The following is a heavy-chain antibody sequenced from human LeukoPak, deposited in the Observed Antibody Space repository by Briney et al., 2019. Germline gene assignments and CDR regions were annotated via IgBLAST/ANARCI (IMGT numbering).Heavy chain of an antibody. CDR1: GFTFSSYA. Sequence: GGSLRLSCAASGFTFSSYAMHWVRQAPGKGLEWVSAISGSGGSTYYADSVKGRFTISRDNSKNTLYLQMNSLRAEDTAVYYCARQHCSGGDCYFFDWGQGTLVTVSS. J-gene: IGHJ4*02. CDR2: ISGSGGST. D-gene: IGHD2-15*01. CDR3: ARQHCSGGDCYFFD. V-gene: IGHV3-23*01.